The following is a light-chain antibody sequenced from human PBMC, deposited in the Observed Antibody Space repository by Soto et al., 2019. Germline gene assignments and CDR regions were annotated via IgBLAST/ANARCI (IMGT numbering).Light chain of an antibody. Sequence: DIVMTQSPDSLAVSLGGRATINCKSSQNILYSSNNKNYLAWYQQKPGQPPKLLIYWASTRESGVPDRFSGSGSGTDFTLSISSLQAEDVAVYYCQQYYSSPVTFGPGTKVDIQ. CDR1: QNILYSSNNKNY. J-gene: IGKJ3*01. CDR2: WAS. V-gene: IGKV4-1*01. CDR3: QQYYSSPVT.